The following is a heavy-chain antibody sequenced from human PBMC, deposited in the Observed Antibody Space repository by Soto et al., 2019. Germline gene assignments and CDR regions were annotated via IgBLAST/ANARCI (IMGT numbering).Heavy chain of an antibody. CDR1: GFTFSSYA. D-gene: IGHD3-22*01. Sequence: GSLRLSCAASGFTFSSYAMHWVRQAPGKGLEWVAVISYDGSNKYYADSVKGRFTISRDNSKNTLYLQMNSLRAEDTAVYYCARDQRITMIVVVINNWFDPWGQGTLVTVSS. V-gene: IGHV3-30-3*01. CDR3: ARDQRITMIVVVINNWFDP. J-gene: IGHJ5*02. CDR2: ISYDGSNK.